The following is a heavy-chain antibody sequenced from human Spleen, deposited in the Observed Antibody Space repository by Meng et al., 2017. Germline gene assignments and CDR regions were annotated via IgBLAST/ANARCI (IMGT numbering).Heavy chain of an antibody. J-gene: IGHJ3*02. CDR1: GYTFTSYA. CDR3: ARDRTGTAVRDASFDI. CDR2: INAGNGNT. V-gene: IGHV1-3*01. D-gene: IGHD1-1*01. Sequence: ASVKVSCKASGYTFTSYAMHWVRQAPGQRLEWMGWINAGNGNTKFSQKFQGRVTITADKSTSTAYMELTSLRSEDTAVYYCARDRTGTAVRDASFDIWGQGTLVTVSS.